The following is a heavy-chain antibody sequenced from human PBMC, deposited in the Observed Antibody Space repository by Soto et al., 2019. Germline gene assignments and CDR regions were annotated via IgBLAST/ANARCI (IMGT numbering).Heavy chain of an antibody. CDR1: GGSIISISHS. CDR3: ARLVTGNQYYFEF. CDR2: IFYNGIT. V-gene: IGHV4-39*02. Sequence: LSLTCTVSGGSIISISHSWGWIRQSPVQGLEWIGNIFYNGITYYNPSLKSRVTISADTSKNHFSLKLRSVTVADTAVYSCARLVTGNQYYFEFWGQGSLVTVS. J-gene: IGHJ4*02. D-gene: IGHD1-1*01.